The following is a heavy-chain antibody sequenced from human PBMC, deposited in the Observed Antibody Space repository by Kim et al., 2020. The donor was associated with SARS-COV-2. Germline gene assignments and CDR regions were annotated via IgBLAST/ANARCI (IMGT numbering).Heavy chain of an antibody. Sequence: GGSLRLSCAASGFTFTSFGLHWVRQGPGKGLEWVAFITYDGKNKYHADSVKGRFTISRDNSQSTLFLQMDRLRPDDTGRYYCAKVSGGGEWLQPFDYWG. J-gene: IGHJ4*01. D-gene: IGHD6-19*01. V-gene: IGHV3-30*02. CDR2: ITYDGKNK. CDR3: AKVSGGGEWLQPFDY. CDR1: GFTFTSFG.